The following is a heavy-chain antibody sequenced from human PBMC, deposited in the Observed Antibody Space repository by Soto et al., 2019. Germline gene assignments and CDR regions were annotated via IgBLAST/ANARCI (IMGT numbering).Heavy chain of an antibody. CDR3: AKGIGLRFLEWLSGDY. D-gene: IGHD3-3*01. CDR1: GFTFSDYA. CDR2: ITGSGATT. V-gene: IGHV3-23*01. Sequence: EVQLLESGGSLVQPGGSLRLSCVASGFTFSDYAMSWVRQAPGKGLEWVSAITGSGATTYYADAVRGRFTISRDNSKNTLYLQMNSLRAEDTAIYYCAKGIGLRFLEWLSGDYWGQGTLVTVSS. J-gene: IGHJ4*02.